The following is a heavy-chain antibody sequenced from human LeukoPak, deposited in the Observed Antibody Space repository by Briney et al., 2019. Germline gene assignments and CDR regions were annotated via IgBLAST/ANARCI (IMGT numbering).Heavy chain of an antibody. Sequence: SETLSLTCRVSGGSFSNYYWTWIRQPAGKGLGWIGRIYTSGSTNYNPSLKSRVTMSVDPSNNQFPLKLTSVTAADMAVYYCARQPPPYYGMDVWGQGSTVADSS. CDR3: ARQPPPYYGMDV. J-gene: IGHJ6*02. V-gene: IGHV4-4*07. D-gene: IGHD1-14*01. CDR2: IYTSGST. CDR1: GGSFSNYY.